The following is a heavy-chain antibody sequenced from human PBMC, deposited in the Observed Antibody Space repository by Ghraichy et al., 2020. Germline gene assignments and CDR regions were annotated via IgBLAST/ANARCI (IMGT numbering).Heavy chain of an antibody. Sequence: GESLNISCAASGFTFSSYDMHWVRQATGKGLEWVSAIGTAGDTYYPGSVKGRFTISRENAKNSLYLQMNSLRAGDTAVYYCAREAEYSSSGGGLDYWGQGTLVTVSS. CDR3: AREAEYSSSGGGLDY. CDR2: IGTAGDT. J-gene: IGHJ4*02. V-gene: IGHV3-13*04. D-gene: IGHD6-6*01. CDR1: GFTFSSYD.